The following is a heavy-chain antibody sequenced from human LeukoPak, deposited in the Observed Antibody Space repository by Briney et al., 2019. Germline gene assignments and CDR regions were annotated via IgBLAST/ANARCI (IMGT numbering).Heavy chain of an antibody. D-gene: IGHD6-13*01. CDR2: ISAYNGNT. J-gene: IGHJ6*03. CDR3: AREGAATAAANYYHYYYYMDV. CDR1: GYTFTSYG. V-gene: IGHV1-18*01. Sequence: GASVKVSCKASGYTFTSYGISWVRQAPGQGLEWMGWISAYNGNTNYAQKLQGRVTMTTDTSTSTAYMELRSLRSDDTAVHYCAREGAATAAANYYHYYYYMDVWGKGTTVTVSS.